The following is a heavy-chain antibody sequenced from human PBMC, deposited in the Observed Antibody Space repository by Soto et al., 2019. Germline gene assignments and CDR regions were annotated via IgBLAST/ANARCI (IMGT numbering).Heavy chain of an antibody. CDR1: GGSISSYY. CDR3: AREGGYDQIDY. D-gene: IGHD5-12*01. CDR2: IYYSGST. J-gene: IGHJ4*02. V-gene: IGHV4-59*08. Sequence: SETLSLTCTVSGGSISSYYWSWIRQPPGKGLEWIGYIYYSGSTNYNPSLKSRVTISVDTSKNQFSLKLSSVTAADTAVYYCAREGGYDQIDYWGQGTLVTVSS.